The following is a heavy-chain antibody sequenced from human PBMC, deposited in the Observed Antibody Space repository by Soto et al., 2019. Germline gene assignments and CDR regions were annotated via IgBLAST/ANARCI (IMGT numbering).Heavy chain of an antibody. Sequence: QVQLVQSGAEVKKPGASVKVSCKASGYTFSSYAIHWVRQAPGQGLEWMGWINAGNGNSEYSQKFQGRVTITRDPSAGTVYLELSSLILEDTGVFFCARFYGSSASWGQGSLLTVSS. CDR1: GYTFSSYA. D-gene: IGHD6-6*01. V-gene: IGHV1-3*01. CDR2: INAGNGNS. J-gene: IGHJ4*02. CDR3: ARFYGSSAS.